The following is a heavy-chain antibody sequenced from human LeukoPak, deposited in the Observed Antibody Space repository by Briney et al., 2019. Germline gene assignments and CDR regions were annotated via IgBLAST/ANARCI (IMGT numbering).Heavy chain of an antibody. D-gene: IGHD6-13*01. CDR2: ISYDGSNK. CDR3: ARVSSSSWCFDY. V-gene: IGHV3-30*04. CDR1: GFTFSSYA. Sequence: GGSLRLSCAASGFTFSSYAMHWVRQAPGKGLEWVAVISYDGSNKFYADSVKGRFTISRDNSKNTLYLQMNSLRAEDTAVYYCARVSSSSWCFDYWGQGTLVTVSS. J-gene: IGHJ4*02.